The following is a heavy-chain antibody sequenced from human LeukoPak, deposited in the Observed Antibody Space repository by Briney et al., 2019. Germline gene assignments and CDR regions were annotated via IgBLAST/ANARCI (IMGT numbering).Heavy chain of an antibody. CDR1: GFTFSSYE. CDR2: ISSSGSSI. CDR3: ARGYGYYNY. Sequence: PGGSLRLSCAASGFTFSSYEMNWVRQAPGKGLEWVSYISSSGSSIYYADSVKGRFTISRDNAKNSLYLQMNSLRAEDTAIYYCARGYGYYNYWDQGTLVTVSS. V-gene: IGHV3-48*03. J-gene: IGHJ4*02. D-gene: IGHD3-3*01.